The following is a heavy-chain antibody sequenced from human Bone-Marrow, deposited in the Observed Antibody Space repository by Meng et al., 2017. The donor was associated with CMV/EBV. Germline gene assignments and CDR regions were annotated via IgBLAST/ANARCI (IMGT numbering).Heavy chain of an antibody. CDR2: MNPNSGNT. V-gene: IGHV1-8*01. Sequence: ASVKGSCKASGYTFTSYDINWVRQATGQGLEWMGWMNPNSGNTGYAQKFQGRVTMTRNTSISTAYMELSSLRSEDTAVYYCASSTYYDFWSGLWGQGTLVTVSS. CDR3: ASSTYYDFWSGL. D-gene: IGHD3-3*01. CDR1: GYTFTSYD. J-gene: IGHJ4*02.